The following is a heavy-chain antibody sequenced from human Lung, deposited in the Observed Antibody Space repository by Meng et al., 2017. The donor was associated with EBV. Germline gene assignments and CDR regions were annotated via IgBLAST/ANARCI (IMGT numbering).Heavy chain of an antibody. CDR2: INHSGHT. CDR1: GGSFRGYY. V-gene: IGHV4-34*02. Sequence: QGRLQQWGAGLLKPSETLSLRCAFSGGSFRGYYWSWIRQSPERGLEWIGEINHSGHTNYNPSLKSRVTISVDTSKNQFSLNLTFVTAADTAVYYCARGGTSSAPFDYWGQGTLVTVSS. J-gene: IGHJ4*02. CDR3: ARGGTSSAPFDY. D-gene: IGHD2-2*01.